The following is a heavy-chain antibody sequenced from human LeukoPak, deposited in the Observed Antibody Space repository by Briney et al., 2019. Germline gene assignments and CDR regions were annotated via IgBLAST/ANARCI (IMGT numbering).Heavy chain of an antibody. J-gene: IGHJ4*02. CDR3: ARVPYCSGGSCLLRGYYFDY. Sequence: GASVKVSRKASGGTFSSYAISWVRQAPGQGLEWMGGIIPIFGTANYAQKFQGRVTITADESTSTAYMELSSLRSEDTAVYYCARVPYCSGGSCLLRGYYFDYWGQGTLVTVSS. D-gene: IGHD2-15*01. V-gene: IGHV1-69*13. CDR2: IIPIFGTA. CDR1: GGTFSSYA.